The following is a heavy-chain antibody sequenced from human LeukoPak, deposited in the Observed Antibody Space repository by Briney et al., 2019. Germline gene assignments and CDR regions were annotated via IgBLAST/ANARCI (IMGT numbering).Heavy chain of an antibody. V-gene: IGHV1-18*04. CDR1: GYTFTGYY. J-gene: IGHJ4*02. CDR2: INPNNGDT. CDR3: ARDRYSSSSWTFHFDY. D-gene: IGHD6-13*01. Sequence: ASVKVSCKSSGYTFTGYYIHCVRQAPGQGLEWMGWINPNNGDTNYAQKLQGRVTMTTDTSTSTAYMELRSLRSDDTAVYYCARDRYSSSSWTFHFDYWGQGTLVTVSS.